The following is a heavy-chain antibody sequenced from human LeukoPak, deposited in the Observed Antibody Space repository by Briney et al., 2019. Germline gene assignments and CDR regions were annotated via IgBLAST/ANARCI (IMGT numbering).Heavy chain of an antibody. CDR1: GGSISSYY. Sequence: SETLTLTCTVSGGSISSYYWSWIRQPPGKGLEWVGYIHYSGSTNYNRSLKSRVTISVDTSMHLFSLKLSSVTAADTAVYYCARAGSYYVIDYWGQGRLVSVSS. V-gene: IGHV4-59*01. D-gene: IGHD3-16*01. J-gene: IGHJ4*02. CDR2: IHYSGST. CDR3: ARAGSYYVIDY.